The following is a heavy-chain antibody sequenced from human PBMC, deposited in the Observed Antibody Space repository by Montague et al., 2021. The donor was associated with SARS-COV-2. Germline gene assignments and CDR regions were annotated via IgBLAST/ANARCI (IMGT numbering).Heavy chain of an antibody. D-gene: IGHD2-21*01. CDR2: IYYSGST. V-gene: IGHV4-39*07. J-gene: IGHJ4*02. CDR1: GGSISSSSYY. CDR3: AGDAYCGGDWYTPVDS. Sequence: SETLSLTCTVSGGSISSSSYYWGWIRQPPGKGLEWIGSIYYSGSTYYNPSLKSRVTISVDTSKNQFSLKLSSVTAADTAVYYCAGDAYCGGDWYTPVDSWGQGTLVTVSS.